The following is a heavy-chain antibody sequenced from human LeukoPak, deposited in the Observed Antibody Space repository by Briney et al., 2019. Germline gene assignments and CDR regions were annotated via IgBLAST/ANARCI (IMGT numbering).Heavy chain of an antibody. V-gene: IGHV4-61*02. Sequence: PSETLSLTCTVSGGSISSGSYYWSWIRQPAGKGLEWIGRIYTSGSTNYNPSLKSRVTISVDTSKNQFSLKLSSVTAADTAVYYCAASLWFGIYPDYWGQGTLVTVSS. CDR1: GGSISSGSYY. CDR2: IYTSGST. D-gene: IGHD3-10*01. J-gene: IGHJ4*02. CDR3: AASLWFGIYPDY.